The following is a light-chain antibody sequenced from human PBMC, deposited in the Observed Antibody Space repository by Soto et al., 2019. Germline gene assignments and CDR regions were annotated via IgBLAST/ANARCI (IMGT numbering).Light chain of an antibody. CDR1: QSVSNN. J-gene: IGKJ1*01. CDR3: QQYNNWPRGT. Sequence: IVMTQSPASLSVSPGEGATLSCRASQSVSNNLAWYQQKPGQAPRLLIYGASTRATGIPGRFSGSGSGTDFTLTISSLQSEDFAVYYCQQYNNWPRGTLGQGTKVKSN. CDR2: GAS. V-gene: IGKV3-15*01.